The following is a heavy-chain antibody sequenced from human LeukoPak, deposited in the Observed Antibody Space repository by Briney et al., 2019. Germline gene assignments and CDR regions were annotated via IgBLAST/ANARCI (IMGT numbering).Heavy chain of an antibody. V-gene: IGHV3-30*03. D-gene: IGHD6-13*01. CDR3: AEGAAAGSFDY. J-gene: IGHJ4*02. Sequence: PGGSLRLSCAASGFTFSSYGMHWVRQAPGKGLEWVAVISYDGSNKYYADSVKGRFTISRDNSKNTLYLQMNSLRAEDTAVYYCAEGAAAGSFDYWGQGTLVTVSS. CDR1: GFTFSSYG. CDR2: ISYDGSNK.